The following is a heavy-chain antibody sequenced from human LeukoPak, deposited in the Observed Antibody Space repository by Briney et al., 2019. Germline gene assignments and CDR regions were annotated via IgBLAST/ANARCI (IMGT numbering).Heavy chain of an antibody. Sequence: ASVKVSCKASGGTFSSYAISWVRQAPGQGLEWMGWINPNSGGTNYAQKFQGRVTMTRDTSISTAYMELSRLRSDDTAVYYCARGAPGRDYFDYWGQGTLVTVSS. CDR2: INPNSGGT. CDR1: GGTFSSYA. V-gene: IGHV1-2*02. J-gene: IGHJ4*02. CDR3: ARGAPGRDYFDY. D-gene: IGHD3-10*01.